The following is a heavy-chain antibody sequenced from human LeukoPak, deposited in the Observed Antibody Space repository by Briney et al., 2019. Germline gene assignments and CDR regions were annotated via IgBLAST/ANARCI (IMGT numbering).Heavy chain of an antibody. J-gene: IGHJ4*02. CDR3: ARDPGVVAFHYFDF. D-gene: IGHD3-3*01. CDR2: IGGRGGST. Sequence: GGSLRLSCVASGFTFSSHAMAWVRQAPGKGLEWVSAIGGRGGSTYYADSVKGRFTISRDNSKNTLYLQMNSLRAEDTALYYCARDPGVVAFHYFDFWGQGTLVTVSS. V-gene: IGHV3-23*01. CDR1: GFTFSSHA.